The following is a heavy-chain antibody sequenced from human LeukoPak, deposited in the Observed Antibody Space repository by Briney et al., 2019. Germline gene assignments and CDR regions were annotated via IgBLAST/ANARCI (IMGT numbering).Heavy chain of an antibody. CDR2: ISGGGGST. CDR1: GFSFSSYG. CDR3: AKEISPPALYYFDY. V-gene: IGHV3-23*01. Sequence: GSLRLSCAASGFSFSSYGMTWVRQAPGKGLEWVSSISGGGGSTNSADSVRGRFTISRDNSKNTLYLQMNSLRAEDTAVYYCAKEISPPALYYFDYWGQGTLVTVSS. J-gene: IGHJ4*02. D-gene: IGHD2/OR15-2a*01.